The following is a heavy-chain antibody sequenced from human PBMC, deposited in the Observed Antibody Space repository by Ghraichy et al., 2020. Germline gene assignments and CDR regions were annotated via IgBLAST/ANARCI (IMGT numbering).Heavy chain of an antibody. CDR3: ARGITGTHNNYYYYYGMDV. D-gene: IGHD1-20*01. J-gene: IGHJ6*02. CDR2: IIPIFGTA. CDR1: GGTFSSYA. V-gene: IGHV1-69*13. Sequence: SVKVSCKASGGTFSSYAISWVRQAPGQGLEWMGGIIPIFGTANYAQKFQGRVTITADESTSTAYMELSSLRSEDTAVYYCARGITGTHNNYYYYYGMDVWGQGTTVTVSS.